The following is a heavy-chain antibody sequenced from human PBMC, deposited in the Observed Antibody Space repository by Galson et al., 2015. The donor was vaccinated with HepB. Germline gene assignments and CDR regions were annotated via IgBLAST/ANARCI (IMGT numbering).Heavy chain of an antibody. CDR2: IKSKTDGGTT. V-gene: IGHV3-15*07. D-gene: IGHD6-19*01. CDR1: GFTFSNAW. J-gene: IGHJ3*02. Sequence: SLRLSCAASGFTFSNAWMNWVRQAPGKGLEWVGRIKSKTDGGTTDYAAPVKGRFTISRDNSKNTLYLQMNSLKTEDTAVYYCTLDSSNYGDDAFDIWGQGTMVTVSS. CDR3: TLDSSNYGDDAFDI.